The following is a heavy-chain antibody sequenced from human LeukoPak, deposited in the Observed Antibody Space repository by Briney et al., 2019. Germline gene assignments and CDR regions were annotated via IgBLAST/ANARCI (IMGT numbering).Heavy chain of an antibody. D-gene: IGHD3-22*01. J-gene: IGHJ3*02. CDR2: ISAYNGNT. V-gene: IGHV1-18*04. Sequence: ASVKVSCKASGYTFTSYGISWVRQAPGQGLEWMGWISAYNGNTNYAQKLQGRVTMTTDTSTSTAYMELRSLRSDDTAVYYCARVFTSYYDSSGYYDPYAFDIWGQGTMVAVSS. CDR1: GYTFTSYG. CDR3: ARVFTSYYDSSGYYDPYAFDI.